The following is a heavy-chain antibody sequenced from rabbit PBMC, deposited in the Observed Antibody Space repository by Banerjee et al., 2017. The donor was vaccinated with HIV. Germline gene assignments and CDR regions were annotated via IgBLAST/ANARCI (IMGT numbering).Heavy chain of an antibody. D-gene: IGHD6-1*01. J-gene: IGHJ4*01. CDR1: GIAFSTNYW. CDR3: ARDAGYAGYGYVYYFNL. Sequence: QEQLVESGGGLVTLGGSLKLSCKASGIAFSTNYWICWVRQAPGKGLEWIACNYAGGSGSTYYASWATGRFTVSRTSSTTVTLQMTSLTAADTATYFCARDAGYAGYGYVYYFNLWGPGTLVTVS. V-gene: IGHV1S45*01. CDR2: NYAGGSGST.